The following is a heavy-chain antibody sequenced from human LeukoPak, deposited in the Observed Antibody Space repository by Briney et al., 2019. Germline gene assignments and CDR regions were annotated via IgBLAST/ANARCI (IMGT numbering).Heavy chain of an antibody. CDR1: GGSISSGGYY. D-gene: IGHD2-2*02. J-gene: IGHJ6*03. V-gene: IGHV4-30-2*01. CDR2: IYHSGST. CDR3: ARTGIVVVPAAIREEDYYYYMDV. Sequence: EASQTLSLTCTVSGGSISSGGYYWSWIRQPPGKGLEWIGYIYHSGSTYYNPSLKSRVTISVDRSKNQLSLKLSSVTAADTAVYYCARTGIVVVPAAIREEDYYYYMDVWGKGTTVTVSS.